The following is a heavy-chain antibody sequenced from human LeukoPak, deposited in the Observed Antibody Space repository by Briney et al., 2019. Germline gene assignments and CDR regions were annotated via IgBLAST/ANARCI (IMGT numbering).Heavy chain of an antibody. Sequence: GGSLRLSCAASGFTFSDYYMSWIRQAPGKGLEWVSYISSSGSTIYYADSVKGRFTISRVNAKNSLYLQMKSLRAEDTAVYYCARFPCSSTSCYGYYYYYYMDVWGKGTTVTVSS. CDR3: ARFPCSSTSCYGYYYYYYMDV. V-gene: IGHV3-11*04. J-gene: IGHJ6*03. CDR2: ISSSGSTI. CDR1: GFTFSDYY. D-gene: IGHD2-2*01.